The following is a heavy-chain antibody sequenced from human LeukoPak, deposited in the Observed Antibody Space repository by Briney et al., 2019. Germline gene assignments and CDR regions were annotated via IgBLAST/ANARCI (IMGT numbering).Heavy chain of an antibody. CDR1: GFTFSGFA. CDR3: ARVLIGAFDI. CDR2: ISRSGEST. D-gene: IGHD2/OR15-2a*01. V-gene: IGHV3-23*01. J-gene: IGHJ3*02. Sequence: GGSLRLSCAASGFTFSGFAMSWIRQAPGKGLEWVSSISRSGESTFYADSVRGRFTISRDNSKNTVSLQMESLRAEDTAVYYCARVLIGAFDIWGQGTMVTVSS.